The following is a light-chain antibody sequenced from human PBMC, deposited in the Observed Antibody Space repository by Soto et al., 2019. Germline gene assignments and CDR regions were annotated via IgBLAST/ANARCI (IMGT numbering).Light chain of an antibody. Sequence: EIVRVQIPATASVSPGERATLSCRASQSVSNNLAWYQQKPGQAPRLLIYGASTRASGIPGRFSGSGSGTEFTLTISRLEPEDFAVYYWQQYGSSSITFGQGTRLEI. V-gene: IGKV3D-15*02. J-gene: IGKJ5*01. CDR1: QSVSNN. CDR3: QQYGSSSIT. CDR2: GAS.